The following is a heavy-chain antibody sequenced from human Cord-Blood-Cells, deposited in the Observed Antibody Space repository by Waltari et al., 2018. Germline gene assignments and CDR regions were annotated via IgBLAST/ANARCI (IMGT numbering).Heavy chain of an antibody. J-gene: IGHJ4*02. Sequence: QVQLVESGGGVVQPGRSLRLSCAASGFTFSSYGMHWVRLAPGKGLEWVAVISYDGSNKYYADSVKGRFTISRDNSKNTLYLQMNSLRAEDTAVYYCAKDSVWLTGDPVDYWGQGTLVTVSS. V-gene: IGHV3-30*18. CDR3: AKDSVWLTGDPVDY. D-gene: IGHD7-27*01. CDR1: GFTFSSYG. CDR2: ISYDGSNK.